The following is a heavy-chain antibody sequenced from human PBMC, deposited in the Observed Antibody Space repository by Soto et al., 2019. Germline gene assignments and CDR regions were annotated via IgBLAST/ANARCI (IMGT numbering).Heavy chain of an antibody. CDR2: IIPIFGTA. CDR1: GGTFSSYA. V-gene: IGHV1-69*13. Sequence: SVKVSCKASGGTFSSYAISWVRQAPGQGLEWMGGIIPIFGTANYAQKFQGRVTITADESTSTAYMELSSLRSEDTAVYYCALGPELGYCSGGSCYPNYFDYWGQGTLVTVSS. D-gene: IGHD2-15*01. J-gene: IGHJ4*02. CDR3: ALGPELGYCSGGSCYPNYFDY.